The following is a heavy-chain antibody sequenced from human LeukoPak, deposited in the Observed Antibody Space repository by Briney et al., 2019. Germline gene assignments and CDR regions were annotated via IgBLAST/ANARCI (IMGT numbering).Heavy chain of an antibody. V-gene: IGHV4-34*01. CDR1: GGSFSGYY. Sequence: SETLSLTCAVDGGSFSGYYWSWIRQPPGKGLEWIGEINHSGSTNYNPSLKSRVTISVDTSKNQFSLKLSSVTAADTAVYYCARGYYSNSNWFDPWGQGTLVTVSS. CDR3: ARGYYSNSNWFDP. J-gene: IGHJ5*02. D-gene: IGHD4-11*01. CDR2: INHSGST.